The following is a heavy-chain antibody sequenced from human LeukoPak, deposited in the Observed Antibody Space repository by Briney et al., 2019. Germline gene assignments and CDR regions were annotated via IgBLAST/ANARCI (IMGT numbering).Heavy chain of an antibody. CDR2: INPNTGGT. J-gene: IGHJ4*02. CDR3: ASYPRYSSSPPFDY. V-gene: IGHV1-2*06. CDR1: GYTFTDYY. Sequence: ASVKVSCKASGYTFTDYYMHWVRQAPGQGLEWMGRINPNTGGTNYAQKFQGRVTMTRDTTISTAYMELSRLTSDDTAVYYCASYPRYSSSPPFDYWGQGTLVTVSS. D-gene: IGHD6-19*01.